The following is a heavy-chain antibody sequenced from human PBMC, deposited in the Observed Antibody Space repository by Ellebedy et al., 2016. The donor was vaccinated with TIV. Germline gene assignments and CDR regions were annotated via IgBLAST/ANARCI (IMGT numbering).Heavy chain of an antibody. J-gene: IGHJ4*02. D-gene: IGHD1-26*01. CDR1: GYSFTSYW. Sequence: ASVKVSCKGSGYSFTSYWIGWVRQMPGKGLEWMGIIYPGDSDTRYSPSFQGQVTISADKSISTAYLQWSSLKASDTAMYYCARVESGSYLMPYYFDYWGQGTLVTVSS. CDR3: ARVESGSYLMPYYFDY. V-gene: IGHV5-51*01. CDR2: IYPGDSDT.